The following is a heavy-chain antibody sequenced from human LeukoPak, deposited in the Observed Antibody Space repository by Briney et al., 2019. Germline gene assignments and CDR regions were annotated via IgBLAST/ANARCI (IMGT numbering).Heavy chain of an antibody. CDR1: GFAFRSYL. D-gene: IGHD4/OR15-4a*01. V-gene: IGHV3-74*01. CDR3: ARDLDYKLDY. Sequence: PGGSLRLSCAASGFAFRSYLMHWVRQAPGKGLVWVSRINTDGSTTNYADSVKGRFTISRDNAKNTLYLQMNSLRVEDTAVYYCARDLDYKLDYWGQGTLVTVSS. CDR2: INTDGSTT. J-gene: IGHJ4*02.